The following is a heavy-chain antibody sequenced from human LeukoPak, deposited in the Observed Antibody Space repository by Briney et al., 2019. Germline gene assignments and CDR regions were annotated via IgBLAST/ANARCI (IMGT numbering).Heavy chain of an antibody. CDR3: AKDISRFGESSPAQSDY. J-gene: IGHJ4*02. Sequence: SETLSLTCTVSGVSISSSNSYWGWIRQPPGKGLEWIGSIYYSGNTYYNASLKSQVSISIDTSKNRFSLKLTSVTAADTAVYYCAKDISRFGESSPAQSDYWGQGTLVTVSS. CDR2: IYYSGNT. D-gene: IGHD3-10*01. V-gene: IGHV4-39*02. CDR1: GVSISSSNSY.